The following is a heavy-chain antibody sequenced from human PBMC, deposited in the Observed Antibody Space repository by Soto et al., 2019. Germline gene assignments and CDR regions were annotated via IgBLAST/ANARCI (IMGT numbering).Heavy chain of an antibody. CDR3: ASDFGSDATGYYGMDV. Sequence: EVQVVESGGGLVQPGGSLRLSCAASGFTVSSNYMSWVRQTPGKGLEWVSMIYSRGDIVYSDSVRGRFSVSRDNPKNTMHLQMTSLRVEDTAVYYCASDFGSDATGYYGMDVWGQGTTVTVSS. D-gene: IGHD3-10*01. CDR2: IYSRGDI. V-gene: IGHV3-66*01. CDR1: GFTVSSNY. J-gene: IGHJ6*02.